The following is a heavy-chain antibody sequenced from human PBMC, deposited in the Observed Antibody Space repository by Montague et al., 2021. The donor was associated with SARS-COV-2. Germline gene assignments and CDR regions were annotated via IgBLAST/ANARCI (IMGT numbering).Heavy chain of an antibody. CDR2: INHSGSA. D-gene: IGHD3-10*01. V-gene: IGHV4-34*01. CDR1: GGSFSGYY. Sequence: SETLSITCAVYGGSFSGYYWSWIRQPPGKGLEWIGEINHSGSANYNPSLKSRVTISVDTSKNQFSLKLSSVTAADTAVYYCARVRYYGSGTSLGMDVWSQGTTVTVS. CDR3: ARVRYYGSGTSLGMDV. J-gene: IGHJ6*02.